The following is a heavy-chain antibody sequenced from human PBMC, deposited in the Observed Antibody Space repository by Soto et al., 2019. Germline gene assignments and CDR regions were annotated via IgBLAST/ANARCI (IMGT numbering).Heavy chain of an antibody. CDR1: GYTFTTYD. J-gene: IGHJ4*01. V-gene: IGHV1-18*04. CDR2: ISAYSGNT. CDR3: ARVVKAGDYGDYGRYYFDY. Sequence: QVQLVQSGAEVKKPGASVKVSCKASGYTFTTYDITWVRQAPGHGLEWMGWISAYSGNTNYAQKPQGRLTVTTDTSTNTAYMDLRSLRSDDTAVYYCARVVKAGDYGDYGRYYFDYWGHGTLVTVSS. D-gene: IGHD4-17*01.